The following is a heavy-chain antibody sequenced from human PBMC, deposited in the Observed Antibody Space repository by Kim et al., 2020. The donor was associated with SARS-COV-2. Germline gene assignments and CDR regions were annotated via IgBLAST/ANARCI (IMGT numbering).Heavy chain of an antibody. D-gene: IGHD7-27*01. J-gene: IGHJ5*01. CDR1: GFTLSSYR. V-gene: IGHV3-74*01. CDR2: INTDESST. Sequence: GGSLRLSCAASGFTLSSYRMHWVRQAPGKGLVWVSRINTDESSTNYADSVKGRFTISRDNAKNTLYLQMNSLRGEDTAVYYCARGPNWGSGLLDSWGQGTLVTVSS. CDR3: ARGPNWGSGLLDS.